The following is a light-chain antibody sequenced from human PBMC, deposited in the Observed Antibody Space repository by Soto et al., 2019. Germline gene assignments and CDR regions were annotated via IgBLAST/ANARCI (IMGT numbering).Light chain of an antibody. CDR3: QQYGSSGT. CDR1: QSVSSSY. V-gene: IGKV3-20*01. J-gene: IGKJ1*01. Sequence: EIVLTQAPGTLSLSPGERSTLSCRASQSVSSSYLAWYQQKPGXDPXXLIYGASSRATGIPDRFSGSGSGTEFTLTISRLEPEDSAVYYCQQYGSSGTFDQGTKVDIK. CDR2: GAS.